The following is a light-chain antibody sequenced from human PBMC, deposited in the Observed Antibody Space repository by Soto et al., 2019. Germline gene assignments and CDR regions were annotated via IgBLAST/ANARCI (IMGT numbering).Light chain of an antibody. CDR2: RNN. CDR1: TSSIGRNY. CDR3: AAWDDSLSGLYV. Sequence: QPVLTQPPSASGTPGQRVTISCSGATSSIGRNYVYWYQQLPGTAPNLVIYRNNQRPSGVPDRFSGSKSGTSASLAIRGLRSEDEADYYCAAWDDSLSGLYVFGTGTKLTVL. V-gene: IGLV1-47*01. J-gene: IGLJ1*01.